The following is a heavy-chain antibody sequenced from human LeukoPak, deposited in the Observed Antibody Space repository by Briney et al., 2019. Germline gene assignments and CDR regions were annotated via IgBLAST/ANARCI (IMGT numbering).Heavy chain of an antibody. V-gene: IGHV3-48*01. D-gene: IGHD1-1*01. CDR1: GFTFSSYA. CDR3: ARDRTKLGY. CDR2: ISSSSSTI. J-gene: IGHJ4*02. Sequence: GGSLRLSCAASGFTFSSYAMSWVRQAPGKGLEWVSYISSSSSTIYYADSVKGRFTISRDNAKNSLYLQMNSLRAEDTAVYYCARDRTKLGYWGQGTLVTVSS.